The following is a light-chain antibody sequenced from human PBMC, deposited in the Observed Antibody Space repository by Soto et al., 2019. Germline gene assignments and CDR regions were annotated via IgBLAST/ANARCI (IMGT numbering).Light chain of an antibody. CDR1: SSDVGGYNY. CDR2: EVS. V-gene: IGLV2-14*01. CDR3: RSYTSSSTYV. Sequence: QSALTQPASVSGSPGQSITISCTGTSSDVGGYNYVSWYQQHPGKAPKLMIYEVSNRPSGVSNRFSGSKSGNTASLTISGLQAEDEADYYCRSYTSSSTYVFGTGTMVTVL. J-gene: IGLJ1*01.